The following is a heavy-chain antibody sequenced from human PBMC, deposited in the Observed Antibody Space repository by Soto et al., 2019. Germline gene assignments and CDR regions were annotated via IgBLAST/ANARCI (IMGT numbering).Heavy chain of an antibody. D-gene: IGHD2-15*01. CDR3: AKIPPPVAARVGPLNDAFDI. CDR1: GFTFSSYA. V-gene: IGHV3-23*01. CDR2: ISGSGGST. J-gene: IGHJ3*02. Sequence: PGGSLRLSCAASGFTFSSYAMSWVRQAPGKGLEWVSAISGSGGSTYYADSVKGRFTISRDNSKNTLYLQMNSLRAEDTAVYYCAKIPPPVAARVGPLNDAFDIWGQGTMVTVSS.